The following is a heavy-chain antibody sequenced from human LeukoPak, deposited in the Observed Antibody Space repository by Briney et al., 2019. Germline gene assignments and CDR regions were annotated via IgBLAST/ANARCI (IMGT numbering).Heavy chain of an antibody. CDR1: GYTFTGYY. D-gene: IGHD2-2*01. J-gene: IGHJ5*02. Sequence: ASVKVSCKASGYTFTGYYMHWVRQAPGQGLEWMGWINPNSGGTNYAKKFQGRVTMTRDTSISTAYMELNRLRSDDTAVYYCARDRYCSSTSCYAGNWFDPWGQGTLVTVSS. V-gene: IGHV1-2*02. CDR3: ARDRYCSSTSCYAGNWFDP. CDR2: INPNSGGT.